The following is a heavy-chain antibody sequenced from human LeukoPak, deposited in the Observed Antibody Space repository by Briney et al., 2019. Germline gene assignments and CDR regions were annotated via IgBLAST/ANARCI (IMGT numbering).Heavy chain of an antibody. D-gene: IGHD6-13*01. V-gene: IGHV4-59*08. J-gene: IGHJ4*02. Sequence: PSETLSLTCTVSGGSISSYFWTWIRQPPGKEWKGIDYFYHSGSTNYNPSLKSRVTISVDTSKNQFSLRLTSVTAADTAVYYCARHVGYSTSGFPPAHFDYWGQGTLVTVSS. CDR2: FYHSGST. CDR1: GGSISSYF. CDR3: ARHVGYSTSGFPPAHFDY.